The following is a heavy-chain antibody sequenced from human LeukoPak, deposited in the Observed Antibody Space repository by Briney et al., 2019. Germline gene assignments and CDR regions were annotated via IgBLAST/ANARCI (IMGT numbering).Heavy chain of an antibody. J-gene: IGHJ4*02. V-gene: IGHV3-30-3*01. D-gene: IGHD6-13*01. CDR3: ARVSSSWTPGDY. CDR2: ISYDGSNK. CDR1: GFTFSSYA. Sequence: PGGSLRLSCAASGFTFSSYAMHWVRQAPGKGLEWVAVISYDGSNKYYADSVKGRFTISRDNSKNTLYLQMNSLRAEGTAVYYCARVSSSWTPGDYWGQGTLVTVSS.